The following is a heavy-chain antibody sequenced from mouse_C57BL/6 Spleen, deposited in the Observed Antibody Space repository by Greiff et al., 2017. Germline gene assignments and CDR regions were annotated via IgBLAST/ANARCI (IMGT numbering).Heavy chain of an antibody. CDR2: IDPETGGT. V-gene: IGHV1-15*01. D-gene: IGHD2-1*01. CDR3: TRGVFGGNNAMDY. Sequence: VQLQQSGAELVRPGASVTLSCKASGYTFTDYEMHWVKQTPVHGLEWIGAIDPETGGTAYNQKFKGKAILTADKSSSTAYMELRSLTSEDSAVCYCTRGVFGGNNAMDYWGQGTSVTVSS. CDR1: GYTFTDYE. J-gene: IGHJ4*01.